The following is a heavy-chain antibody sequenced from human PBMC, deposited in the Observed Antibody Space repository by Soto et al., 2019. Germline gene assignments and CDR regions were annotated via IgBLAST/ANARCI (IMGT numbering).Heavy chain of an antibody. Sequence: QVQLVQSGAEVKKPGASVRVSCKASGYTFTNYYIDWVRQAPGQGLEWMGIINPKGGSTTYVQKFQGRVTMTRDTSTSTVYMELSSLRTEDTAVYYCPRAAWTTVTNRLNDVFDVWGQGTMVTVSS. CDR3: PRAAWTTVTNRLNDVFDV. CDR2: INPKGGST. CDR1: GYTFTNYY. D-gene: IGHD4-4*01. V-gene: IGHV1-46*03. J-gene: IGHJ3*01.